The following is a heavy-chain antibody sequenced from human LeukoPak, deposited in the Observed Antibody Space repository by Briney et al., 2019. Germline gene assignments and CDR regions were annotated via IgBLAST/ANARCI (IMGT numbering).Heavy chain of an antibody. V-gene: IGHV3-21*01. Sequence: GGSLRLSCAASGFTFSDYILDWVRQAPGKGLEWVSSISSSSSYIYYADSVKGRFTISRDNAKNSLYLQMNSLRAEDTAVYYCAREFGANSSSWTYWGQGTLVTVSS. D-gene: IGHD6-13*01. J-gene: IGHJ4*02. CDR2: ISSSSSYI. CDR3: AREFGANSSSWTY. CDR1: GFTFSDYI.